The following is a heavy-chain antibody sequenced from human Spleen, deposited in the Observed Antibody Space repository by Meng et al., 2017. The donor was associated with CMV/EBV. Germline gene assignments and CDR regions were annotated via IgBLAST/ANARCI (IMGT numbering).Heavy chain of an antibody. D-gene: IGHD4-23*01. CDR3: ASSGIVGNSHY. CDR1: GVTFSSYS. Sequence: SCAASGVTFSSYSMNWVRQAPGKGLEWVSSISSSSSYIYYADSVKGRFTISRDNAKNSLYLQMNSLRAEDTAVYYCASSGIVGNSHYWGQGTLVTVSS. J-gene: IGHJ4*02. V-gene: IGHV3-21*01. CDR2: ISSSSSYI.